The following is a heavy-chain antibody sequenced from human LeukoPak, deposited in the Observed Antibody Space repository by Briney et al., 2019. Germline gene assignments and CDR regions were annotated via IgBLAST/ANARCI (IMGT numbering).Heavy chain of an antibody. Sequence: PGGSLRLSCAASGFTFSSYGMHWVRQAPGKGLEWVAVISYDGSNKYYADSVKGRFTISRDNSKSTLYLQMNSLRAEDTAVYYCAKDPSTVTTLSYWGQGTLVTVSS. J-gene: IGHJ4*02. D-gene: IGHD4-17*01. CDR2: ISYDGSNK. CDR3: AKDPSTVTTLSY. CDR1: GFTFSSYG. V-gene: IGHV3-30*18.